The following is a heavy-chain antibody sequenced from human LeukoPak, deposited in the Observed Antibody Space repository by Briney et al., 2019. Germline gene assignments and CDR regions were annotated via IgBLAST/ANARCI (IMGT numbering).Heavy chain of an antibody. Sequence: SETLSLTCTVSGRSISSYYWSWIRQPPGKGLEWIGYIYYSGSTNYNPSLKSRVTISVDTSKNQFSLKLSSVTAADTAVYYCARVEVIAMIVSWVRGTMVSVSS. J-gene: IGHJ4*02. CDR3: ARVEVIAMIVS. V-gene: IGHV4-59*01. D-gene: IGHD3-22*01. CDR2: IYYSGST. CDR1: GRSISSYY.